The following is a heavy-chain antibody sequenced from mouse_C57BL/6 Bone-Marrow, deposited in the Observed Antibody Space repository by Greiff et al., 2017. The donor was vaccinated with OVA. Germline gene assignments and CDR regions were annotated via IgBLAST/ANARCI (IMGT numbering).Heavy chain of an antibody. CDR2: IYPSDSET. D-gene: IGHD1-1*01. J-gene: IGHJ2*01. Sequence: VQLQQPGAELVRPGSSVKLSCTASGYTFTSYWMDWVKQRPGQGLEWIGNIYPSDSETHYNQKFKDKATLTVDKSSSTAYMQLSSLTSEDSAVYYCARYPVITTVGATRDYWGQGTTLTVSS. CDR3: ARYPVITTVGATRDY. CDR1: GYTFTSYW. V-gene: IGHV1-61*01.